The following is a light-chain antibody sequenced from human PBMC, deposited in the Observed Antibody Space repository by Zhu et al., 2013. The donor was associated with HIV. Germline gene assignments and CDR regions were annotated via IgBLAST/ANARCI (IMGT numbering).Light chain of an antibody. Sequence: DIVLTQSPGTLSLSPGERATLSCRASHSVSSRFLAWFQHKSGQAPRLLISSASTRATGVPDRFSGSGSGTDFTLTISRLEPEDFAVYYCQQYGTSPRTFGQGTKVEIK. CDR2: SAS. V-gene: IGKV3-20*01. J-gene: IGKJ1*01. CDR3: QQYGTSPRT. CDR1: HSVSSRF.